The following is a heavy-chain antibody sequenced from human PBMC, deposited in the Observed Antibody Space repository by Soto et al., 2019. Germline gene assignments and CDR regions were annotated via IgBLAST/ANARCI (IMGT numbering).Heavy chain of an antibody. Sequence: QVQLVQSGAEVKKPGSSVKVSCKASGGTFSSYAISWVRQAPGQGLEWMGGIIPIFGTANYAQKFQGRVTITADESTSTAYMELSSLRSEDTAVYYCAGENYDILTGYPKKDYYYYGMDVWGQVTTVTVSS. CDR2: IIPIFGTA. CDR3: AGENYDILTGYPKKDYYYYGMDV. D-gene: IGHD3-9*01. J-gene: IGHJ6*02. V-gene: IGHV1-69*01. CDR1: GGTFSSYA.